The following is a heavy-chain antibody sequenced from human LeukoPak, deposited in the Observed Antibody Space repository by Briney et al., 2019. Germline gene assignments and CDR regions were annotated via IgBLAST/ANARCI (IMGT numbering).Heavy chain of an antibody. CDR2: ISSSSSYI. CDR1: GFTFSSYS. V-gene: IGHV3-21*01. D-gene: IGHD4-23*01. Sequence: GGSLRLSCAASGFTFSSYSMNWVCQAPGKGLEWVSSISSSSSYIYYADSVKGRFTISRDNAKNSLYLQMNSLRAEDTAVYYCARDPDYGGNPGYFQHWGQGTLVTVSS. CDR3: ARDPDYGGNPGYFQH. J-gene: IGHJ1*01.